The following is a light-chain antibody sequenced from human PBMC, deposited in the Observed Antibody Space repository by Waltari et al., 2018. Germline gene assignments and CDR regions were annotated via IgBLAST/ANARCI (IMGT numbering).Light chain of an antibody. J-gene: IGLJ2*01. CDR3: SSYTSRSTHVV. CDR2: EVS. CDR1: SSDVGGYNY. V-gene: IGLV2-14*01. Sequence: QSALTQPASVSGSPVQSITISCTGTSSDVGGYNYVSWYQQHPGKAPKLRIYEVSNRPSGVSNRFSGSKSGKTASLTISGLQADDEAAYYCSSYTSRSTHVVFGGGTQLTV.